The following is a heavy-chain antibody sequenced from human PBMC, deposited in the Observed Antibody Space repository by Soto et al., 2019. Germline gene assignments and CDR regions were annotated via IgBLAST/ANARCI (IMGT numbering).Heavy chain of an antibody. CDR3: AKWSAWLITSDFDY. V-gene: IGHV3-30*18. Sequence: QVQLVESGGGVVQPGTSLRLSCSASGFAFSDYGVHWVRQAPGKGLEWVASISYDETATYYSDSVKGRFTISRDNAKNTLFLHMNSLRTEDTAMYYCAKWSAWLITSDFDYEGQGTLVTVSS. J-gene: IGHJ4*02. CDR1: GFAFSDYG. D-gene: IGHD3-3*01. CDR2: ISYDETAT.